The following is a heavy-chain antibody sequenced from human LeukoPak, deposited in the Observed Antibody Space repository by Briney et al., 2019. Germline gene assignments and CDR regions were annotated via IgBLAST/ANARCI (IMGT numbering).Heavy chain of an antibody. CDR2: IYSGGST. CDR1: GFPVSSNY. J-gene: IGHJ4*02. D-gene: IGHD3-22*01. V-gene: IGHV3-66*01. Sequence: GSLLLSCAASGFPVSSNYMSWVRPAPGKGLEWVSVIYSGGSTYYADSVKGRFTISRDNSKNTLYLQMNSLRAEDTAVYYCARVIASSGYIDYWGQGTLVTVSS. CDR3: ARVIASSGYIDY.